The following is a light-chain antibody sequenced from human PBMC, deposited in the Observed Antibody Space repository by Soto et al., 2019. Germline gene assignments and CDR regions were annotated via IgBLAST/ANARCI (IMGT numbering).Light chain of an antibody. V-gene: IGLV4-60*02. CDR1: SGHSGYI. J-gene: IGLJ3*02. CDR3: ETWDTNTHV. Sequence: QLVLTQSSSASASLGSSVKLTCTLSSGHSGYIIAWHQQQPGRAPRFLMKLEGSGSYNKGSGVPDRFSGSSSGADRYLTISNLQFEDEADYYCETWDTNTHVFGGGTKVTVL. CDR2: LEGSGSY.